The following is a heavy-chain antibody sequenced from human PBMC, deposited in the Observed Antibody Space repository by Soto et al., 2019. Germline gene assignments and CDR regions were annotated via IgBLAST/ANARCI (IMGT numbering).Heavy chain of an antibody. Sequence: QVQLQQWGAGLLKPSETLSLTCAVYGGSFSGYHWSWIRQPPGKGLEWIGEINHSGSTNYNPSLMSRVTISVHTSKYQFSIKLSSVTAADTAVYYCARGGVDIVATTPRADAFDIWGQGTMVTVSS. CDR2: INHSGST. CDR3: ARGGVDIVATTPRADAFDI. V-gene: IGHV4-34*01. J-gene: IGHJ3*02. CDR1: GGSFSGYH. D-gene: IGHD5-12*01.